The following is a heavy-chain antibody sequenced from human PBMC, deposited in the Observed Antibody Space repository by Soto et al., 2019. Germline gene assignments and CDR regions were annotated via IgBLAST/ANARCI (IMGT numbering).Heavy chain of an antibody. CDR2: ISGSDGST. V-gene: IGHV3-23*01. CDR3: TKFRDWNYSNWFDP. CDR1: GFTFSSYA. J-gene: IGHJ5*02. D-gene: IGHD1-7*01. Sequence: GGSLRLSCAASGFTFSSYAMSWVRQAPGKGLEWVSAISGSDGSTYYADSVKGRFTISRDNSKNTLYLQMNSLRAEDTAVYYCTKFRDWNYSNWFDPWGQGTLVTVSS.